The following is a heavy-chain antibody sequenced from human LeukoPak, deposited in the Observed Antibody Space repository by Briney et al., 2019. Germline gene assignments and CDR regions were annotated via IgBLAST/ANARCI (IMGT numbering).Heavy chain of an antibody. CDR1: GFTFSSYA. V-gene: IGHV3-30*03. CDR3: AGSGFDWLFVDY. J-gene: IGHJ4*02. Sequence: GGSLRLSCVSSGFTFSSYAMHWVRQAPGKGLEWVAAISHDGTNAYYADSLKGRFTISRDNSKDTQYLQINSLKPEDTALYYCAGSGFDWLFVDYWGQGTVVTVSS. CDR2: ISHDGTNA. D-gene: IGHD3-9*01.